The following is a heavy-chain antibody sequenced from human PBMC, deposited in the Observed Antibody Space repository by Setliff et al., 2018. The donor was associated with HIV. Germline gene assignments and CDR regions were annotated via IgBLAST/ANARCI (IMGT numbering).Heavy chain of an antibody. D-gene: IGHD3-22*01. Sequence: ASVKVSCKASGYTFTSYGISWVRQAPGQGLEWMGGIIPILGIANYAQKFQGRVTITADESTSTAYMELSSLRSEDTAVYYCARVLYYYDSSGYYFLDPWGQGTLVTVSS. CDR1: GYTFTSYG. V-gene: IGHV1-69*10. J-gene: IGHJ5*02. CDR2: IIPILGIA. CDR3: ARVLYYYDSSGYYFLDP.